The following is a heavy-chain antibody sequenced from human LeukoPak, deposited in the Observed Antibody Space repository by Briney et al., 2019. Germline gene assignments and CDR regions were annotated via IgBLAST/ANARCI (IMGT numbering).Heavy chain of an antibody. CDR3: ARAGYCSGGSCYGSDY. CDR2: IWYDGSIQ. V-gene: IGHV3-33*08. J-gene: IGHJ4*02. D-gene: IGHD2-15*01. CDR1: GFTFSTYA. Sequence: GGSLRLSCAASGFTFSTYAMTWVRQAPGKGLEWVAAIWYDGSIQYYADSVKGRFTISRDNSKNTLYLQMDSLRAEDTAVYYCARAGYCSGGSCYGSDYWGQGTLVSVSS.